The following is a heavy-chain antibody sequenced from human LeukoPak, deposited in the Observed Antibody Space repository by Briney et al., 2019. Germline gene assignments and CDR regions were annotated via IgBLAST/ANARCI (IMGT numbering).Heavy chain of an antibody. Sequence: GSLRLSCAASGFKFSSYSMKWVRQAPGKGLEWIGYIYYSGSTNYNPSLKSRVTISVDTSKNQFSLKLSSVTAADTAVYYCAIEGGQWLVRGSNWFDPWGQGTLVTVSS. D-gene: IGHD6-19*01. CDR3: AIEGGQWLVRGSNWFDP. V-gene: IGHV4-59*01. J-gene: IGHJ5*02. CDR2: IYYSGST. CDR1: GFKFSSYS.